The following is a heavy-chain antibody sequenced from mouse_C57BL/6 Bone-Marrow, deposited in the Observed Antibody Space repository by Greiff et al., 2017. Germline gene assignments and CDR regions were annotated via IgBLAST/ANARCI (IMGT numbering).Heavy chain of an antibody. V-gene: IGHV5-9-1*02. CDR2: ISSGGDYI. J-gene: IGHJ1*03. CDR1: GFTFSSYA. D-gene: IGHD1-1*01. CDR3: TRDSTPVGYWYFDV. Sequence: EVQRVESGAGLVKPGGSLKLSCAASGFTFSSYAMSWVRQTPEKRLEWVAYISSGGDYIYSADTVKGRFTISRDNARNTLYLQMRSMKSEDTDMYDCTRDSTPVGYWYFDVWGTGTTVTVSS.